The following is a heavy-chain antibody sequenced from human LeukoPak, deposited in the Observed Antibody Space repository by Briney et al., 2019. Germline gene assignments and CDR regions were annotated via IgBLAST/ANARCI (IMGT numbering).Heavy chain of an antibody. CDR2: IYYSGST. CDR1: GGSISSYY. Sequence: SETLSLTCTVSGGSISSYYWSWIRQPPGKGLEWIGYIYYSGSTNYNPSLKSRVTISVDTSKNQFSLKLSSVTAADTAVYYCASGVRDYYDSPGYFDYWGQGTLVTVSS. D-gene: IGHD3-22*01. J-gene: IGHJ4*02. V-gene: IGHV4-59*08. CDR3: ASGVRDYYDSPGYFDY.